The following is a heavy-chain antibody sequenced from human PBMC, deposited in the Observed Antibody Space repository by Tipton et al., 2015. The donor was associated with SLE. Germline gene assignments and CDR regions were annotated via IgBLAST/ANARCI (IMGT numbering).Heavy chain of an antibody. Sequence: GLVKSSQTLSLTCAISGDSVSSNSAAWNWIRQSPSRGLEWLGRTYYRSKWYNDYGVSVKSRISINPDTSKNQFSLQLNSVTPEDTAVYYCAMGELSGRRPFDIWGQGTMVTVSS. J-gene: IGHJ3*02. CDR2: TYYRSKWYN. CDR1: GDSVSSNSAA. D-gene: IGHD1-26*01. CDR3: AMGELSGRRPFDI. V-gene: IGHV6-1*01.